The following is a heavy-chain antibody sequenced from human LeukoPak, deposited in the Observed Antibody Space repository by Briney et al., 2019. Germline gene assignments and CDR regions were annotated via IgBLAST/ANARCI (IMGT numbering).Heavy chain of an antibody. Sequence: PPETLSLTCAVYGGSFSGYYWSWIRQPPGKGLEWIGEINHSGSTNYNPSLKSRVTISVDTSKNQFSLKLSSVTAADTAVYYCARVSPYSSSWYVGRVEYFQHWGQGTLVTVSS. V-gene: IGHV4-34*01. CDR3: ARVSPYSSSWYVGRVEYFQH. D-gene: IGHD6-13*01. J-gene: IGHJ1*01. CDR2: INHSGST. CDR1: GGSFSGYY.